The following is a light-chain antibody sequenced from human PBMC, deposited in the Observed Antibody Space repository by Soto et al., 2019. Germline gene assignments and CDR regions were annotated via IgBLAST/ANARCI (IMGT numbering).Light chain of an antibody. CDR1: QSISGW. Sequence: DIQMTQSPSTLSASVGDRVTITSRASQSISGWLAWYQQKPGKAPKLLIYQASSLDTGVPSRFSGSASGTDFTLTISSLQPDDFATYFCQPYKSYPYTFGQETKVEIK. CDR2: QAS. V-gene: IGKV1-5*03. J-gene: IGKJ2*01. CDR3: QPYKSYPYT.